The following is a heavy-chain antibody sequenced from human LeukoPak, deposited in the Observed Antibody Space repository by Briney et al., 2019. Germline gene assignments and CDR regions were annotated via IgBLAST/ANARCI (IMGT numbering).Heavy chain of an antibody. Sequence: HPGGSLRLSCAASGFTFDDYAMHWVRHAPGKGLEWVSGISWNSGSIGYADSVKGRFTISRDNAKNSLYLQMNSLRAEDTALYYCANADSSGWPPDYWGQGTLVTVSS. CDR3: ANADSSGWPPDY. CDR1: GFTFDDYA. CDR2: ISWNSGSI. J-gene: IGHJ4*02. D-gene: IGHD6-19*01. V-gene: IGHV3-9*01.